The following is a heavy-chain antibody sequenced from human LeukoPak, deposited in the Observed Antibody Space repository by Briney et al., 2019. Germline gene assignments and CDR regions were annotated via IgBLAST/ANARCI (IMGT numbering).Heavy chain of an antibody. CDR2: ISWDGNIK. CDR1: GFTFSSHA. J-gene: IGHJ4*02. CDR3: ARDLSRSYSVDY. D-gene: IGHD3-10*01. V-gene: IGHV3-30*04. Sequence: GGSLRLSCAASGFTFSSHAMHWVRQAPGKGLEWLALISWDGNIKYCADSVEGRFTISRDSPKNTLFLQMNSLRAEDTAVYYCARDLSRSYSVDYWGQGTLVTVSS.